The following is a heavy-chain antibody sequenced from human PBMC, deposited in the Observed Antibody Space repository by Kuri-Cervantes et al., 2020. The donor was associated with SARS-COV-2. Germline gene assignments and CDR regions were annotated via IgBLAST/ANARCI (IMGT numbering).Heavy chain of an antibody. D-gene: IGHD3-3*01. CDR1: GGSISSSSYY. V-gene: IGHV4-39*01. CDR3: ARQMMSSITIFGVVITRNWFDP. J-gene: IGHJ5*02. CDR2: IYYSGST. Sequence: GSLRLSCTVSGGSISSSSYYWGWIRQPPGKGLEWIGSIYYSGSTYYNPSLKSRITISVDTSKNQFSLKLSSVTAADTAVYYCARQMMSSITIFGVVITRNWFDPWGQGTLVTVSS.